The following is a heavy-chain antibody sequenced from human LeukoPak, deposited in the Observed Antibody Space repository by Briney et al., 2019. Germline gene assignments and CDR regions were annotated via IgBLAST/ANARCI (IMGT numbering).Heavy chain of an antibody. V-gene: IGHV3-53*01. CDR3: ARDFPFRD. Sequence: TGGSLRLSRAASGFTVSSNYMSWVRQAPGKGLEWVSLIYSGGSTYYADSVKGRFTISRDNSKNMVFLQMDSLRAEDTAVYYCARDFPFRDWGQGTLVTVSS. CDR2: IYSGGST. CDR1: GFTVSSNY. D-gene: IGHD2/OR15-2a*01. J-gene: IGHJ4*02.